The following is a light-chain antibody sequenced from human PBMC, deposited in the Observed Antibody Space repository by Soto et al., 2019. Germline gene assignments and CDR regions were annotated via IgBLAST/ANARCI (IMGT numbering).Light chain of an antibody. V-gene: IGLV2-8*01. CDR1: SSDVGAYHY. CDR2: EVT. CDR3: RSFASSNTWV. J-gene: IGLJ3*02. Sequence: QSVLTQPPSASGSPGQSVTISCTGTSSDVGAYHYVSWYQQHAGKSPKLVIYEVTKHPTGVTDLFSGSKSANTASLTVSGLHAEEEAAYYCRSFASSNTWVFGGGTKLTVL.